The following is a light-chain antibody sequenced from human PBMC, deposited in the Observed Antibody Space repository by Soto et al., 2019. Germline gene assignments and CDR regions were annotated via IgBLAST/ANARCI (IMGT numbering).Light chain of an antibody. V-gene: IGKV3-20*01. J-gene: IGKJ4*01. Sequence: EIVLTQSPDTLSLSPRERATLSCRASQSVSSSFLAWYQQKPGQAPRLLIYGASSRATGIPDRFSGSGSGTDFTLTISRLEPEDVAVYYCQQYGISPLTFGGGTKVEIK. CDR3: QQYGISPLT. CDR1: QSVSSSF. CDR2: GAS.